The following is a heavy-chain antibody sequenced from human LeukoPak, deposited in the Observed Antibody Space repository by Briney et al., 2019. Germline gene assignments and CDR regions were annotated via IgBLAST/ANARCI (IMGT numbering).Heavy chain of an antibody. D-gene: IGHD1-26*01. V-gene: IGHV3-23*01. J-gene: IGHJ4*02. CDR1: GVTFTTYT. CDR3: AKDLKPDGKWEIDY. Sequence: TGGSLRLSCATSGVTFTTYTMNWVRQAPGKRLEFVSSILGDGRKYYIDSVQGRFAISRDTRTNTLYLQMDSLRVEDTAIYYCAKDLKPDGKWEIDYWGKGTLVTVSS. CDR2: ILGDGRK.